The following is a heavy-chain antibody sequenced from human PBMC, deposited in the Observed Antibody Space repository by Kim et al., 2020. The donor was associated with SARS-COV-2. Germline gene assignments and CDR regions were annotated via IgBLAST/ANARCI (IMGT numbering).Heavy chain of an antibody. V-gene: IGHV3-23*01. D-gene: IGHD3-10*01. CDR3: AHERGFNVPHLDY. Sequence: GGSLRLSCAASGFTFSSYVMTWVRQAPGKGLEWVSAISSSGGSTSYADSVKGRFTISRDNSENTVYLQMNSLRVEDTAVYFCAHERGFNVPHLDYWGQGTLVTVSS. CDR2: ISSSGGST. J-gene: IGHJ4*02. CDR1: GFTFSSYV.